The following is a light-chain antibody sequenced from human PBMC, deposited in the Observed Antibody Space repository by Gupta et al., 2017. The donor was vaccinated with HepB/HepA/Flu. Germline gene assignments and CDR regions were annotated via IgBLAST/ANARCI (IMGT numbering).Light chain of an antibody. Sequence: QSALTQPASVSGSPGQSITISCTGTSSDVGSYNLVSWYQQHPVKAPKLIIYEVSKRPSGVSNRFSGSKSGNTASLTISGLQAEDEADYYCCSYAGSAYVFGTGTKVTVL. J-gene: IGLJ1*01. CDR2: EVS. CDR1: SSDVGSYNL. V-gene: IGLV2-23*02. CDR3: CSYAGSAYV.